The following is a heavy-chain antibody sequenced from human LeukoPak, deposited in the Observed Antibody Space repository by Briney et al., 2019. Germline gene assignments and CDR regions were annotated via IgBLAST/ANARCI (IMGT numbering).Heavy chain of an antibody. V-gene: IGHV4-59*01. CDR2: IYYSGST. D-gene: IGHD4-4*01. Sequence: SETLSLTCTVSGGSISSYYWSWIRQPPGKGLEWIGYIYYSGSTNYSPSLKSRVTISVDTSKNQFSLKLSSVTAADTAVYYCARAARLQGFDYWGQGTLVTVSS. CDR3: ARAARLQGFDY. CDR1: GGSISSYY. J-gene: IGHJ4*02.